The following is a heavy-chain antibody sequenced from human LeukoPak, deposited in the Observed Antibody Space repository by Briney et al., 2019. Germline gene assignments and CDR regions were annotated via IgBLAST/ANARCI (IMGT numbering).Heavy chain of an antibody. J-gene: IGHJ5*02. V-gene: IGHV4-39*07. Sequence: SETLSLTCTVSGGSISSSSYYWGWIRQPPGKGLEWIGRIYHSGSTYYNPSLKSRVTISVDTSKNQFSLKLSSVTAADTAVYYCARGDDRVVSTARNWFDPWGQGTLVTVSS. CDR1: GGSISSSSYY. CDR2: IYHSGST. CDR3: ARGDDRVVSTARNWFDP. D-gene: IGHD5-12*01.